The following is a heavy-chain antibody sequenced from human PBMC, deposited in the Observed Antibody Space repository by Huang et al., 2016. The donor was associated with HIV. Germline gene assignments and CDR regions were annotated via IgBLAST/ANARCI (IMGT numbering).Heavy chain of an antibody. CDR3: VRDTKYRSGFYNYYYMDV. J-gene: IGHJ6*03. CDR2: VGDNVKKV. CDR1: GFDFSTQS. D-gene: IGHD6-25*01. Sequence: HLVESGGGSVRPGESLKLSCVAPGFDFSTQSFYWFRQAPGRCLEGISQVGDNVKKVSYAKSVRGRLTISRDKARQSIYLQMRNLRPSDTAKYYCVRDTKYRSGFYNYYYMDVWGNGTAVTVSS. V-gene: IGHV3-48*01.